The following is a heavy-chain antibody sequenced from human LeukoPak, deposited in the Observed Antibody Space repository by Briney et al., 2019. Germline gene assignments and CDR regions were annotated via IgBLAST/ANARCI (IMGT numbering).Heavy chain of an antibody. Sequence: PSETLSLTCTVSGGSISSGGYYWNWIRQHPGKGLEWVGYIYYSGSTYYNPSLKSRVTISVDTFKNQFSLKLSSVTAADTAVYYCARASSDYGDYYFDYWGQGTLVTVSS. V-gene: IGHV4-31*03. CDR1: GGSISSGGYY. CDR2: IYYSGST. J-gene: IGHJ4*02. D-gene: IGHD4-17*01. CDR3: ARASSDYGDYYFDY.